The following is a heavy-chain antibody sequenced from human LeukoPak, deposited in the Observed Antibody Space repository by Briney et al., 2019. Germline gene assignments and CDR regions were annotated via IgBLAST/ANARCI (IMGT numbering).Heavy chain of an antibody. CDR1: GGSFSGYY. CDR3: ARHSRLIAMIVVVTLDY. CDR2: IYYSGST. Sequence: SETLSLTCAVYGGSFSGYYWSWIRQPPGKGLEWIGSIYYSGSTYYNPSLKSRVTISVDTSKNQFSLKLSSVTAADTAVYYCARHSRLIAMIVVVTLDYWGQGTLVTVSS. J-gene: IGHJ4*02. V-gene: IGHV4-34*01. D-gene: IGHD3-22*01.